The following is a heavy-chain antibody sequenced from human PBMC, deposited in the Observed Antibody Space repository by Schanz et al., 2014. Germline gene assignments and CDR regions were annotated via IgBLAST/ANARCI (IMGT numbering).Heavy chain of an antibody. CDR3: ARDADYNPTSDFWYDAYDF. CDR2: IEGDGTRT. CDR1: GFTFGNFF. D-gene: IGHD1-1*01. Sequence: VQLVESGGAVVQPGGSLRLSCAASGFTFGNFFMSWVRQAPGKGLEWVANIEGDGTRTYYVDSVKGRFTVSRDNAENSLYLHMRSLRVDDTAVYYCARDADYNPTSDFWYDAYDFWGQGTVVTVSS. J-gene: IGHJ3*01. V-gene: IGHV3-7*01.